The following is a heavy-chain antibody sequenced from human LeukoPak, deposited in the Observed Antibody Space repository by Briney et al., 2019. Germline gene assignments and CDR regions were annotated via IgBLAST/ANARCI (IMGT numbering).Heavy chain of an antibody. J-gene: IGHJ3*02. CDR3: AKVGEESDAFDI. V-gene: IGHV3-23*01. CDR2: ISGSGGST. Sequence: GGSLRLSCAASGFTFSSYAMSWVRQAPGKGLEWVSAISGSGGSTYYADSVKGRFTISRDNSKNTLYLQMNSQRAEDTAVYYCAKVGEESDAFDIWGQGTMVTVSS. D-gene: IGHD2-21*01. CDR1: GFTFSSYA.